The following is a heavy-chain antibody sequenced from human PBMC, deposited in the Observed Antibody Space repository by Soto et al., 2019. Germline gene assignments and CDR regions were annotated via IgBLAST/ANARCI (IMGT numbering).Heavy chain of an antibody. CDR2: ILYDGSNK. Sequence: GGSLRLSCAASGFTFSSYAMHWVRQAPGKGLEWVAVILYDGSNKYYADSVKGRFTISRDNSKNTLYLQMNSLRAEDTAVYYCAREVLGELFDFDYWGQGTLVTVSS. J-gene: IGHJ4*02. CDR1: GFTFSSYA. CDR3: AREVLGELFDFDY. V-gene: IGHV3-30-3*01. D-gene: IGHD3-10*01.